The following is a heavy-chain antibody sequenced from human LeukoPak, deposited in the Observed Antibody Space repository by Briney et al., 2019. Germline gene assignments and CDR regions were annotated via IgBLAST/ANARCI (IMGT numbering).Heavy chain of an antibody. CDR2: IYYSGST. J-gene: IGHJ4*02. V-gene: IGHV4-59*01. Sequence: SETLSLTCTVSGGSISSYYWSWIRQPPGKGLEWIGYIYYSGSTNYNPSLKSRVTISVDTSKNQFSLKLSSVTAADTAVYYCARDRYDSSGFDYWGQGTLVTVSS. CDR3: ARDRYDSSGFDY. CDR1: GGSISSYY. D-gene: IGHD3-22*01.